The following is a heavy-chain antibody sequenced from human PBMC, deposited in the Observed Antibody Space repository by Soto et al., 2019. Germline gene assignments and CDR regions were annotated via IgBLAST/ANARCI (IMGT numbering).Heavy chain of an antibody. V-gene: IGHV4-4*02. CDR2: IYHTGST. CDR3: ASLIAVAGLNYYGMDV. Sequence: SETLSLTCVVSGGSISSTNWWTWVRQTPGKGLEWIGEIYHTGSTKYNPSLKNRVTISLDKSNNQFSLYLQMNSLRDEDTAVYYCASLIAVAGLNYYGMDVWGQGTTVTVSS. CDR1: GGSISSTNW. J-gene: IGHJ6*02. D-gene: IGHD6-19*01.